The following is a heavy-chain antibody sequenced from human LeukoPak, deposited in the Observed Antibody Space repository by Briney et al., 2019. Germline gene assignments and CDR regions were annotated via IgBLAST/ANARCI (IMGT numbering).Heavy chain of an antibody. V-gene: IGHV4-30-4*01. CDR2: IYYSGST. Sequence: SQTLSLTCTVSGGSISSGEYYWSWIRQPPGKGLEWIGYIYYSGSTYYNPSLKSRVTISVDTSKNQFSLKLSSVTAADTAVYYCARAGRILWFGELLSWGQGTLVTVSS. J-gene: IGHJ4*02. D-gene: IGHD3-10*01. CDR1: GGSISSGEYY. CDR3: ARAGRILWFGELLS.